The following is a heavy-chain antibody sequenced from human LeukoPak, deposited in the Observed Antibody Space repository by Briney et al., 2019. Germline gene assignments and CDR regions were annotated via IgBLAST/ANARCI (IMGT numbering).Heavy chain of an antibody. D-gene: IGHD3-10*01. V-gene: IGHV4-59*01. Sequence: KPSETLSLTCTVSGGSINNYYWSWIRQPPGKGLEWIGYIHYSGSTNYNPSLKSRVTISVDTSKNQFSLKLSSVTAADTAVYYCASYHHYESGRHYNGIDYWGQGTLVTVSS. J-gene: IGHJ4*02. CDR3: ASYHHYESGRHYNGIDY. CDR1: GGSINNYY. CDR2: IHYSGST.